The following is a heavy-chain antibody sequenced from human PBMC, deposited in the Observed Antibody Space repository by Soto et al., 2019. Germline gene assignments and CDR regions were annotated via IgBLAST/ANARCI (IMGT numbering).Heavy chain of an antibody. CDR3: ARHGLNDYGDYVVYFDN. CDR1: GGPTTSSSTSASTSSYY. CDR2: IYYSGST. D-gene: IGHD4-17*01. Sequence: SETLSLTCTVSGGPTTSSSTSASTSSYYWGWIRQSPGKGLEWIGTIYYSGSTYSTPSLKSRVTISVDTSKNQLFLKLTSVTAADTAVYFCARHGLNDYGDYVVYFDNWGQGTLVTVSS. J-gene: IGHJ4*02. V-gene: IGHV4-39*01.